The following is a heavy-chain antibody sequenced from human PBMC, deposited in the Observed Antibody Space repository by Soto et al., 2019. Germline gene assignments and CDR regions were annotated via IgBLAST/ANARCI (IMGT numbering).Heavy chain of an antibody. CDR2: MNPNSANT. J-gene: IGHJ4*02. D-gene: IGHD6-13*01. Sequence: ASVKVSCKASGYTFTSYDINWVRQATGQGLEWMGWMNPNSANTGYAQKFQGRVTMTRNTSISTAYMELSSLRSEDTAVYYCAGGSPYSSSWSLDYWGQGTLVTVSS. V-gene: IGHV1-8*01. CDR1: GYTFTSYD. CDR3: AGGSPYSSSWSLDY.